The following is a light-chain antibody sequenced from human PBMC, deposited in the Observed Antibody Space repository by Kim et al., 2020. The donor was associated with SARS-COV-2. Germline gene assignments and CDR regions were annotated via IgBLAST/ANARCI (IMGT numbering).Light chain of an antibody. V-gene: IGKV3-20*01. J-gene: IGKJ1*01. Sequence: SPGERATLSCRASQRVSSSYLAWYQQKPGHAPRLLIYGASSRATGIPDRFSGSGSGTDFTLTISRLEPEDFAVYYCQQYGSSPGTFGQGTKVDIK. CDR3: QQYGSSPGT. CDR2: GAS. CDR1: QRVSSSY.